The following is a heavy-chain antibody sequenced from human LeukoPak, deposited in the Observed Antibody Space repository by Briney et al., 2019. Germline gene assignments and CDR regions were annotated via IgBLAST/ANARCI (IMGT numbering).Heavy chain of an antibody. J-gene: IGHJ3*02. Sequence: GGSLRLSCAASGFTFSSYAMSWVRQAPGKGLEWVSAISGSGGSTYYADSVKGRFTISRDNSKNTLYPQMNSLRAEDTAVYYCATAAVGATGIDIWGQGTMVTVSS. V-gene: IGHV3-23*01. CDR1: GFTFSSYA. CDR3: ATAAVGATGIDI. D-gene: IGHD1-26*01. CDR2: ISGSGGST.